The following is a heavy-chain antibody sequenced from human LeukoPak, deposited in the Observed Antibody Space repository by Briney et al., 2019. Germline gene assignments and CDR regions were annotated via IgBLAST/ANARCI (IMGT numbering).Heavy chain of an antibody. CDR3: AKNYYDSSAPGY. Sequence: GSLRLSCAASGFTFNNYAMSWVRQAPGKGLEWVSTISSSGGSTYYADSVKGRFTISRDNSKNTLYLQMNSLRAEDTAVYYCAKNYYDSSAPGYWGQGTLVTVSS. J-gene: IGHJ4*02. CDR1: GFTFNNYA. D-gene: IGHD3-22*01. V-gene: IGHV3-23*01. CDR2: ISSSGGST.